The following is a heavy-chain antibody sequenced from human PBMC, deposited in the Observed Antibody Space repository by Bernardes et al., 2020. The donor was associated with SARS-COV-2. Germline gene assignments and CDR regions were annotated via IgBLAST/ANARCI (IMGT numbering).Heavy chain of an antibody. CDR1: GGSISSGGYY. J-gene: IGHJ6*02. V-gene: IGHV4-31*03. CDR3: ARVRQPPHDYVWTRRAYYGMDV. D-gene: IGHD3-16*01. CDR2: IYYSGST. Sequence: SETLSLTCTVSGGSISSGGYYWNWIRQHPGKGLEWIGYIYYSGSTDYNPSLKSRVTISVDTSKNQFSLKLRSVTAADTAVYYCARVRQPPHDYVWTRRAYYGMDVWGQGTTVTVSS.